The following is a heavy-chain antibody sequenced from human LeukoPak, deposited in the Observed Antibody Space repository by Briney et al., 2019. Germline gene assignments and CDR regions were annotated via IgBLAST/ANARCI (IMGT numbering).Heavy chain of an antibody. V-gene: IGHV1-69*06. Sequence: GASVNVSCKASGGTFSSYAISWVRQAPGQGLEWMGGIIPIFGTANYAQKFQGRVTITADKSTSTAYMELSSLGSEDTAVYYCARDPGIAAAGTPPSTRSVDWFDPWGQGTLVTVSS. CDR2: IIPIFGTA. CDR3: ARDPGIAAAGTPPSTRSVDWFDP. CDR1: GGTFSSYA. D-gene: IGHD6-13*01. J-gene: IGHJ5*02.